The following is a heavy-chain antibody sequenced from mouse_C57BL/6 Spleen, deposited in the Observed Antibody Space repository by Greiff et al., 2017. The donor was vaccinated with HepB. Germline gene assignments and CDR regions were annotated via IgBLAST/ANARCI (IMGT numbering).Heavy chain of an antibody. J-gene: IGHJ3*01. V-gene: IGHV1-22*01. CDR1: GYTFTDYN. CDR2: INPNNGGT. D-gene: IGHD1-1*01. CDR3: ARFYYYGSGFAY. Sequence: VQLKQSGPELVKPGASVKMSCKASGYTFTDYNMHWVKQSHGKSLEWIGYINPNNGGTSYNQKFKGKATLTVNKSSSTAYMELRSLTSEDSAVYYCARFYYYGSGFAYWGQGTLVTVSA.